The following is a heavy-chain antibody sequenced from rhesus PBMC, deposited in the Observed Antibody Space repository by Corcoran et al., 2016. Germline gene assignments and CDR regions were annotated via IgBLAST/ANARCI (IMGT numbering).Heavy chain of an antibody. J-gene: IGHJ4*01. CDR3: ARGPPVV. Sequence: QVQLQESGPGLVKPSETLSLNCAVSGGSISRSNWWSWIRQPPGKGLEWNGYISGSSGSTYYNPSLKSRVTISKDTSKNQFSLKLSSVTAADTAVYYCARGPPVVWGQGVLVTVSS. D-gene: IGHD2-33*01. CDR2: ISGSSGST. CDR1: GGSISRSNW. V-gene: IGHV4S19*01.